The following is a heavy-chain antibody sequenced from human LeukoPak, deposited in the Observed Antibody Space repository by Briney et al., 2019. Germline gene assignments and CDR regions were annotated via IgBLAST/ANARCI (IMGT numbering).Heavy chain of an antibody. Sequence: PSETLSLTCAVYGGSFSGYYWSWIRQPPGKGLEWIGEINHSGSTNYNPSLKSRVTISVDTSKNQFSLKLSSVTAADTAVYYCARASYDILTGYYIRGYFDYWGQGTLVTVSS. CDR2: INHSGST. CDR3: ARASYDILTGYYIRGYFDY. J-gene: IGHJ4*02. CDR1: GGSFSGYY. D-gene: IGHD3-9*01. V-gene: IGHV4-34*01.